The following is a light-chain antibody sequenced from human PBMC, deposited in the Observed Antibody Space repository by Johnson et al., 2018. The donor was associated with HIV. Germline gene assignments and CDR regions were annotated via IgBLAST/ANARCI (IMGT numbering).Light chain of an antibody. V-gene: IGLV1-51*02. J-gene: IGLJ1*01. CDR2: ENN. CDR3: GTWDSSLNSYV. Sequence: QSVLTQPPSVSAAPGQKVTISCSGSSSNIGNNYVSWYQQLPGTAPKLLIYENNKRPSGIPDRFSGSKSGTSTTLGITGLQTGDEADYYCGTWDSSLNSYVFGTGTKVRVL. CDR1: SSNIGNNY.